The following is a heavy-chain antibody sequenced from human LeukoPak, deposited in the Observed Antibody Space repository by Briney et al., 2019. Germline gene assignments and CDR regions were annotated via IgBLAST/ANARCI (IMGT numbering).Heavy chain of an antibody. V-gene: IGHV4-31*03. J-gene: IGHJ3*02. CDR3: ARDMGFGAFDI. Sequence: SQTLSLTCTVSGGSISSGGYYWNWIRQHPGKGLEWIGCMYYSGITYYNSSLKSRVTIAVDTSKNQFSLNLSSVTAADTAVYYCARDMGFGAFDIWGQGTMVTVSS. CDR2: MYYSGIT. D-gene: IGHD3-16*01. CDR1: GGSISSGGYY.